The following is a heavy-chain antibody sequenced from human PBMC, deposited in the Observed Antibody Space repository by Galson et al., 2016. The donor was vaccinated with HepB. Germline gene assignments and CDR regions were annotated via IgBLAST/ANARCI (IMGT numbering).Heavy chain of an antibody. Sequence: SVKVSCKASGYTFTNYAMHWVRQAPGQSLEWMGWINGANGNTKYSQKFQGRVTSTRDTSASTAYMELSSLRSEDTAVYYCARAAANYDRSGYFPKYYFDYWGQGTRVTVSS. V-gene: IGHV1-3*01. J-gene: IGHJ4*02. CDR1: GYTFTNYA. CDR3: ARAAANYDRSGYFPKYYFDY. CDR2: INGANGNT. D-gene: IGHD3-22*01.